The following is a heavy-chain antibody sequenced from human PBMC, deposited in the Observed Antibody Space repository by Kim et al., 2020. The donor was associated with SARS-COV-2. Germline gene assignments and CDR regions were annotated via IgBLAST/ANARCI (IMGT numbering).Heavy chain of an antibody. Sequence: SETLSLTCAVYGGSFSGYYWSWIRQHPGKGPEWIGEINHSGSTNYNPSLKSRVTISVDTSKHQFSLKLSSVTAADTAVYYCARGGDDYGDYVAVQDWGQGTLVTVSS. CDR3: ARGGDDYGDYVAVQD. D-gene: IGHD4-17*01. CDR1: GGSFSGYY. CDR2: INHSGST. V-gene: IGHV4-34*01. J-gene: IGHJ4*02.